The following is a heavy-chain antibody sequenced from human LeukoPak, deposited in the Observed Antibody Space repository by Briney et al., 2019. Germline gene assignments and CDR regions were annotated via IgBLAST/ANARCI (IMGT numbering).Heavy chain of an antibody. CDR2: IWYDGSNE. J-gene: IGHJ4*02. CDR1: GFTFSNYG. Sequence: GRSLRLSCAASGFTFSNYGMHWVRQAPGKGLEWVAVIWYDGSNEYYADSVKGRFTISRDNSKNTLYLQMNSLRAEDTAVYYCARTLCGGDCYSGAIDYWGQGTLVTVSS. V-gene: IGHV3-33*01. D-gene: IGHD2-21*02. CDR3: ARTLCGGDCYSGAIDY.